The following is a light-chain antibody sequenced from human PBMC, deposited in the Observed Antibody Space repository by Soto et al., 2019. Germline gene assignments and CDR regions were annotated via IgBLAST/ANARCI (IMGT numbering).Light chain of an antibody. V-gene: IGLV2-14*01. J-gene: IGLJ1*01. CDR3: SSYAGSSTSPYV. CDR1: SSDVGGHNY. CDR2: EVN. Sequence: QSVLTQPASVSGSPGQSITISCTGTSSDVGGHNYVSWYQQHPGKAPKNMIYEVNNGPSGVSDRFSGSKSGNTASLTISGLQAEDEAYYYCSSYAGSSTSPYVFGTGTKVTVL.